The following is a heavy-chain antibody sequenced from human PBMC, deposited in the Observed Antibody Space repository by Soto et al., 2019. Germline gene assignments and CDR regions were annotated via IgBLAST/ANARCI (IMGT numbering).Heavy chain of an antibody. V-gene: IGHV1-8*01. J-gene: IGHJ4*02. Sequence: ASVKVSCKASGYTFTSYDINWVRQATGQGLEWMGWMNPNSGNTGYAQKFQGRVTMTRNTSISTAYMELSSLRSEDTAVYYCARSLRYYYDSSGSPSPDYWGQGTLVTVSS. CDR2: MNPNSGNT. D-gene: IGHD3-22*01. CDR1: GYTFTSYD. CDR3: ARSLRYYYDSSGSPSPDY.